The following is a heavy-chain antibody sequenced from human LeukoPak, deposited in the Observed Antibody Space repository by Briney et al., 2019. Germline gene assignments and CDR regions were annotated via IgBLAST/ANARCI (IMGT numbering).Heavy chain of an antibody. V-gene: IGHV4-30-4*01. J-gene: IGHJ4*02. Sequence: SETLSLTCTVSGGSISSGDSYWGWIRQPPGKGLEWIGSIYYSGSTYYNPSLKTRVTISVDTSKNQFSLKLSSVTAADTAVYYCARIHNYSNYPNYFDYWGQGTLVTVSS. D-gene: IGHD4-11*01. CDR2: IYYSGST. CDR3: ARIHNYSNYPNYFDY. CDR1: GGSISSGDSY.